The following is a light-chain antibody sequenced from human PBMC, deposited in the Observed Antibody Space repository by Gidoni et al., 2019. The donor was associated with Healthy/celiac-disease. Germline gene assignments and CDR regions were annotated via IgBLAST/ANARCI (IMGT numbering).Light chain of an antibody. CDR2: AAS. Sequence: DIQMTQSPSSLSASVGDRVTITCRASQGISNYVAWYQQKPGKVPKLLIYAASTLQSGVPSRFSGSGSGTGFTLTISSLQPEDVATYYCQKYNSAPWTFGQGTKVEIK. CDR1: QGISNY. J-gene: IGKJ1*01. V-gene: IGKV1-27*01. CDR3: QKYNSAPWT.